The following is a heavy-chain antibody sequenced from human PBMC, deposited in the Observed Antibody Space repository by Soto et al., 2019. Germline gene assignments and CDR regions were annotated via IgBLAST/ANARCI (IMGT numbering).Heavy chain of an antibody. D-gene: IGHD5-18*01. CDR3: ARGRGYSYGYYRTEYYYYGMDV. J-gene: IGHJ6*02. CDR1: GASMSSYY. Sequence: PSESLSLTCTVCGASMSSYYWSWIRRPPGEGLEWIGYIYYSGTTNYNPSLKSRVTISVDTSKNQFSLKLSSVTAADTAVYYCARGRGYSYGYYRTEYYYYGMDVWGQGTTVTVSS. V-gene: IGHV4-59*12. CDR2: IYYSGTT.